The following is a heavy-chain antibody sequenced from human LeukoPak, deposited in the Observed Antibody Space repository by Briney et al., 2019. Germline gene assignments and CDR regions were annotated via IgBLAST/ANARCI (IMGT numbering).Heavy chain of an antibody. Sequence: ASVKVSCKASGYTFTSYDINWVRQATGQGLEWMGWMNPNSGNTGYAQKFQGRVTMTRNTSISTAYMELSSLRSEDTAVYYCARLKGYYDSSGYYYVGFDYWGQGTLVTVSS. CDR1: GYTFTSYD. J-gene: IGHJ4*02. CDR2: MNPNSGNT. V-gene: IGHV1-8*01. CDR3: ARLKGYYDSSGYYYVGFDY. D-gene: IGHD3-22*01.